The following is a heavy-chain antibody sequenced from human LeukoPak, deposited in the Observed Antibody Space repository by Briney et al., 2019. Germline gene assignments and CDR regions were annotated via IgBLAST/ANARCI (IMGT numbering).Heavy chain of an antibody. J-gene: IGHJ6*03. CDR1: GFTFRSYW. Sequence: GGSLRLSCAASGFTFRSYWMHWVRQAPGKGLVWVSRINSDGSSTNYADSVKGRFTISRDNAKNTLYLQMNSLRAEDTAVYYCAREVEEVPAAMGVYYYYYMDVWGKGTSVTVSS. V-gene: IGHV3-74*01. CDR3: AREVEEVPAAMGVYYYYYMDV. D-gene: IGHD2-2*01. CDR2: INSDGSST.